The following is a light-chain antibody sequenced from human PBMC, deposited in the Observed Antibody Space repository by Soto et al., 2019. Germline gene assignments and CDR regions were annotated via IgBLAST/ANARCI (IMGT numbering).Light chain of an antibody. CDR2: DAS. CDR1: QSVSSY. CDR3: QQRSNWPLT. V-gene: IGKV3-11*01. Sequence: EIVLTQSPATLSLSPGERCTLSCRASQSVSSYLAWYQQKPGQAPRLLIYDASNRATGIPARFSGSGSGTDFTLTISSLEPEDFAVYYCQQRSNWPLTFGGGTKVDI. J-gene: IGKJ4*01.